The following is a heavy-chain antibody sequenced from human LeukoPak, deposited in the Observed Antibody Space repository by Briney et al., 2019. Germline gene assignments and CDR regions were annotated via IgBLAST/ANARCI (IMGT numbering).Heavy chain of an antibody. CDR2: IYSGGST. D-gene: IGHD3-22*01. CDR1: GFTVSSNY. V-gene: IGHV3-53*01. Sequence: GGSLRLSCAASGFTVSSNYMSWVRQAPGKGLEWVSVIYSGGSTYYADSVKGRFTISRDNSKNTLYLQMNSLRAEDTAVYYCAGTITYYYDSSGYYYPYYLDYWGQGTLVTVSS. J-gene: IGHJ4*02. CDR3: AGTITYYYDSSGYYYPYYLDY.